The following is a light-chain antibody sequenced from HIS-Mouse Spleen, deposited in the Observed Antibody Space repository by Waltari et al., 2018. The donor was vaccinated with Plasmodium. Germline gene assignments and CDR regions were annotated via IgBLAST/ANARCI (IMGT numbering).Light chain of an antibody. CDR1: QCVSSY. CDR2: DAS. V-gene: IGKV3-11*01. CDR3: QQRSNWPPYT. J-gene: IGKJ2*01. Sequence: EIVLTQSPATLSLSPGVRATLSCRASQCVSSYLAWYQQKPGQAPRLLIYDASNRATGIPARFSGSGSVTDFTLTISSLEPEDFAVYYCQQRSNWPPYTFGQGTKLEIK.